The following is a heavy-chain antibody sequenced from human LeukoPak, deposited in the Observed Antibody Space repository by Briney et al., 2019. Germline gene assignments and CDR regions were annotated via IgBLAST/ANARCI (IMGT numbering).Heavy chain of an antibody. J-gene: IGHJ4*02. CDR2: ISNDGSRK. CDR1: VFIFSRHG. D-gene: IGHD3-3*01. CDR3: ARDRAWNYFDY. V-gene: IGHV3-30*03. Sequence: GGSLRLSCAPSVFIFSRHGMDWVRQAPGKGREWVAIISNDGSRKYYAHSVEGRFTISRDNSKNTLYLQMDSLRAEDTAVYYCARDRAWNYFDYWGQGTLVTVSS.